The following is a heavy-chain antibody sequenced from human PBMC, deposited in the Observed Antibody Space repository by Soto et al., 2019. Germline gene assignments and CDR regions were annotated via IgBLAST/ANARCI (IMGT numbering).Heavy chain of an antibody. Sequence: GGSLRLSCSASGFTFSSYAMHWVRQAPGKGLEYVSAISSNGGSTYYADSVKGRFTISRDNSKNTLYLQMSSLRAEDTAVYYCVKDGTYYGSGSQYDAFDIWGQGTMVTVSS. CDR3: VKDGTYYGSGSQYDAFDI. CDR1: GFTFSSYA. D-gene: IGHD3-10*01. CDR2: ISSNGGST. J-gene: IGHJ3*02. V-gene: IGHV3-64D*06.